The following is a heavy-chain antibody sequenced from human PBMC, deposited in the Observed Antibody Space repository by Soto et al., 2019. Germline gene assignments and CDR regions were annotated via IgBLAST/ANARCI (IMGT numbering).Heavy chain of an antibody. CDR3: AKHRGGGCYTNWSFAV. CDR1: GFMFSCCA. Sequence: EVQLLDSGGGLVQPGGSLRLSCAASGFMFSCCAMSWVRQAPGKGLEWVSTIHGDGDYSHYTDSVEGRFTISRDNSRNTLYLQMNSLRGDDTAVYYCAKHRGGGCYTNWSFAVWGRGTLVTVSS. V-gene: IGHV3-23*01. CDR2: IHGDGDYS. J-gene: IGHJ2*01. D-gene: IGHD2-8*02.